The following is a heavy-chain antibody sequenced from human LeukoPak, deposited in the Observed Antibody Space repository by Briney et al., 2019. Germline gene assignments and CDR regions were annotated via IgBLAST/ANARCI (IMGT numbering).Heavy chain of an antibody. V-gene: IGHV1-69*01. CDR1: GGTFSNYA. CDR3: ARGRKYQLLSTYYFDY. J-gene: IGHJ4*02. Sequence: SVKVSCKASGGTFSNYAISWVRQAPGQGLEWMGGIIPFIDTAYYAEKLQGRVTITADESTSTAYMELSSLRSEDTAVYYCARGRKYQLLSTYYFDYWGQGTLVTVSS. D-gene: IGHD2-2*01. CDR2: IIPFIDTA.